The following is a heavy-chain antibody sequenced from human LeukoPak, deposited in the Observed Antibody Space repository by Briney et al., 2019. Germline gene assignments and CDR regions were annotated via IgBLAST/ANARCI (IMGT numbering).Heavy chain of an antibody. D-gene: IGHD6-19*01. Sequence: PGGSLRLSCEASGFMFSSYSMNWVRHAPGKGLEWVSYISSGSTTIYYADSVKGRFTISRDNAKSSLYLQMNSLRAEDTAVYYCARDVEQWLVRVYYFDYWGQGTLVTVSS. V-gene: IGHV3-48*01. CDR2: ISSGSTTI. CDR3: ARDVEQWLVRVYYFDY. CDR1: GFMFSSYS. J-gene: IGHJ4*02.